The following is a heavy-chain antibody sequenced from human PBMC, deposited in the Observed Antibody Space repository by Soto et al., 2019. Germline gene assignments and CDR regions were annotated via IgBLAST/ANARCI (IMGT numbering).Heavy chain of an antibody. CDR1: GDSVSSNSAA. CDR3: AREDCTNGVCYTSSTAFDI. CDR2: TYYRSKWYN. D-gene: IGHD2-8*01. J-gene: IGHJ3*02. Sequence: SQTLSLTCVISGDSVSSNSAAWNWIRQSPSRGLEWLGRTYYRSKWYNDYAVSVKSRITINPDTSKNQFSLQLNSVTPEDTAVYYCAREDCTNGVCYTSSTAFDIWGQGTMVTVSS. V-gene: IGHV6-1*01.